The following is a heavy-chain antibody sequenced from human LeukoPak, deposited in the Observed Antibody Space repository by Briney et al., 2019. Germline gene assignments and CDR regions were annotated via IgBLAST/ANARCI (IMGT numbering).Heavy chain of an antibody. CDR1: GGTFSSYA. CDR3: GTRGSWGGNYCYY. D-gene: IGHD1-26*01. J-gene: IGHJ4*02. CDR2: IIPIFGTA. Sequence: SVKVSCKASGGTFSSYAISWVRQAPGQGLEGMGGIIPIFGTANYAQKFQGRVTITTDESTSIAYMELSRLTREDMVVYYCGTRGSWGGNYCYYWGQGTLVTVSS. V-gene: IGHV1-69*05.